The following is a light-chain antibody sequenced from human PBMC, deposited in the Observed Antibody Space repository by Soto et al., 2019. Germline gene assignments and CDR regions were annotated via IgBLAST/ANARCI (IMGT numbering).Light chain of an antibody. Sequence: EIVLTQSPDTLSLSPGEGATLSCRASHDVSVSLVWYRQRPGQSPRLLIHDASNRATGISARFSGSGSGTDFTLTIGSLEPEESALYYCQQRASWPYTSGQGTKVDIK. CDR1: HDVSVS. J-gene: IGKJ2*01. CDR2: DAS. CDR3: QQRASWPYT. V-gene: IGKV3-11*01.